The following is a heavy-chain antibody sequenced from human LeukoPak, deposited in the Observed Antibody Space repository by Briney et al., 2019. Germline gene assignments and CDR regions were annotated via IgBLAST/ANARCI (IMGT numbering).Heavy chain of an antibody. CDR2: IKQDGSKK. CDR1: GFPSSSYW. J-gene: IGHJ4*02. D-gene: IGHD5-24*01. V-gene: IGHV3-7*04. CDR3: TRVGYIDGGIDY. Sequence: GGSLRLSCVASGFPSSSYWMTWVRQAPGKGLEWVANIKQDGSKKSYVDSVKGRFTISRDNAKNSLYLQMNSLRAEDTAIYYCTRVGYIDGGIDYWGQGTLVTVSS.